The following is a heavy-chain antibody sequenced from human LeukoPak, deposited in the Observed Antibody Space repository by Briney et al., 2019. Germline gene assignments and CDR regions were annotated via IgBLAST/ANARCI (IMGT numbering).Heavy chain of an antibody. CDR2: IYYSGST. CDR3: ARQGDGYNPFNY. J-gene: IGHJ4*02. Sequence: PSETRSLTCTVSGGSISSYYWSWIRQPPGKGLEWIGYIYYSGSTNYNPSLKSRVTISINTSKNQFSLKLSSVTAADTAVYYCARQGDGYNPFNYWGQGTPVTVSS. V-gene: IGHV4-59*08. CDR1: GGSISSYY. D-gene: IGHD5-24*01.